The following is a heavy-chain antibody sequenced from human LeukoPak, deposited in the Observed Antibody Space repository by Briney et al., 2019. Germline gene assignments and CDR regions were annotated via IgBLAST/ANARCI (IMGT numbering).Heavy chain of an antibody. CDR3: AKGLETESRLDS. CDR2: IRHSDGST. D-gene: IGHD1-1*01. J-gene: IGHJ4*02. CDR1: GFTFSSYA. Sequence: GGSLRLSCAASGFTFSSYAMSWVRQAPGKGLEWVSGIRHSDGSTYYADAVKGRFTISSDKSKNTLFLRMNSLRAEDTALYYCAKGLETESRLDSWGQGTLVTVSS. V-gene: IGHV3-23*01.